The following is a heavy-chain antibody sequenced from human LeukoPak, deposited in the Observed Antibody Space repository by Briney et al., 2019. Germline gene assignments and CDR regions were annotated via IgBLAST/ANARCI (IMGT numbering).Heavy chain of an antibody. Sequence: GGSLRLSCAASGFTFSSHWMNWVRQAPGKGLVWVSGINSGGSSTNYADSVKGRFTISRDNDKNTLYLQMNSLRAEDTAVYYCASGKTVPCYFDLWGRGTRVTVSS. V-gene: IGHV3-74*01. CDR3: ASGKTVPCYFDL. CDR1: GFTFSSHW. CDR2: INSGGSST. D-gene: IGHD6-19*01. J-gene: IGHJ2*01.